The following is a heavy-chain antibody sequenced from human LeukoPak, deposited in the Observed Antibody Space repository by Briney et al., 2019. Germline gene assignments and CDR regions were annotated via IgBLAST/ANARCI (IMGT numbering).Heavy chain of an antibody. CDR1: GFTVSSNY. CDR2: IYTGGTT. CDR3: ARSSTYGLGYFDY. J-gene: IGHJ4*02. V-gene: IGHV3-53*01. Sequence: GGSLRPSCAASGFTVSSNYMSWVRQAPGKGLEWVSVIYTGGTTYYADSVKGRFTISRDNSKNTLYLQMNSLRAEDTAVYYCARSSTYGLGYFDYWGQGTLVTVSS. D-gene: IGHD3-10*01.